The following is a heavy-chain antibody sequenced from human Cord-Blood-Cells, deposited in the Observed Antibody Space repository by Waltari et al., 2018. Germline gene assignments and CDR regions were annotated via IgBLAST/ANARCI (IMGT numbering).Heavy chain of an antibody. Sequence: QVQLQESGPGLVKPSETLSLTCAVSGYSISSGYYWGWIRQPPGKGLEWIGSIYHSGSTYYNPSLKSRVTISVDTSKNQFSLKLSSVTAADTAVYYCARVDIVATIRRGDAFDIWGQGTMVTVSS. CDR2: IYHSGST. D-gene: IGHD5-12*01. CDR3: ARVDIVATIRRGDAFDI. CDR1: GYSISSGYY. J-gene: IGHJ3*02. V-gene: IGHV4-38-2*01.